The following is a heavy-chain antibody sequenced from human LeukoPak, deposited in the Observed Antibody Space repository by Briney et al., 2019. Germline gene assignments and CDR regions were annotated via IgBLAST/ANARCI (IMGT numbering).Heavy chain of an antibody. D-gene: IGHD3-10*01. CDR3: ARVRYYGSGRLIAYGMDV. CDR2: IKQDGSEK. CDR1: GFTFSSYW. Sequence: PGGSLRLSCAASGFTFSSYWMSWVRQAPGKGLEWVANIKQDGSEKYYVDSVKGRFTISRDNAKNSLYLQMNSLRAEDTAVYYCARVRYYGSGRLIAYGMDVWGQGTTVTVSS. J-gene: IGHJ6*02. V-gene: IGHV3-7*01.